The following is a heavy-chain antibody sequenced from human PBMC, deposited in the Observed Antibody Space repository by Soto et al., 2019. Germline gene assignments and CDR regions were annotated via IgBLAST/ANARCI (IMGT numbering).Heavy chain of an antibody. Sequence: PSATLSLTCAVYGGSFSGYFWNWVRQPPGKGLEWIGEINHSGSTKYNPSLKSRVTLSVDTSKNQFSLRVFSVTAADTAVYYCARDLSGYYYGKDVWGQGTTVTVSS. CDR2: INHSGST. CDR3: ARDLSGYYYGKDV. V-gene: IGHV4-34*01. J-gene: IGHJ6*02. CDR1: GGSFSGYF.